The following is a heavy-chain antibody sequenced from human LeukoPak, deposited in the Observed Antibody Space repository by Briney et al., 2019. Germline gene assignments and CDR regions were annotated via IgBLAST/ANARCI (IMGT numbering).Heavy chain of an antibody. CDR1: GFSFNNHW. D-gene: IGHD3-10*02. Sequence: GGSLRLSCAVSGFSFNNHWMSWVRQAAGKRLEWVANIKQDGSEKYYVDSVKGRFTISRDNAKNSLYLQMNSLRAEDTAVYYCARAGRKSRGVDLVRKKETGYYYYMDVWGKGTTVTVSS. J-gene: IGHJ6*03. CDR3: ARAGRKSRGVDLVRKKETGYYYYMDV. CDR2: IKQDGSEK. V-gene: IGHV3-7*01.